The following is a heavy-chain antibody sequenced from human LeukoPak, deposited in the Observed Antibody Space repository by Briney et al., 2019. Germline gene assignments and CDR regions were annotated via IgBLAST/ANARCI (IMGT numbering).Heavy chain of an antibody. CDR3: ARALHFSDRDGQIPGY. D-gene: IGHD5-24*01. CDR1: GFTFTSYG. V-gene: IGHV3-23*01. Sequence: GGSLRLSCAASGFTFTSYGIHWVRQAPGKGLEWVSAISGSGGATHYADSVKGRFTISRDNSKNTVYLQLNSLRAEDTAVYYCARALHFSDRDGQIPGYWGQGTLVTVSS. J-gene: IGHJ4*02. CDR2: ISGSGGAT.